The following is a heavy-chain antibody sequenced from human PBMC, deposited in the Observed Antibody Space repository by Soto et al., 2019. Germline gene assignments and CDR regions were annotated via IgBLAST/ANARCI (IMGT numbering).Heavy chain of an antibody. D-gene: IGHD2-21*01. J-gene: IGHJ3*01. CDR1: GGTLSAYG. Sequence: GASVKVSCKASGGTLSAYGISWLRQAPGQGLEWMGGIIPIFGTPTYAQKSQGRVTISRDTFASTGYMELSSLRSEDTAVYYCASDLGDHHAFDLWGQGTMVTVSS. V-gene: IGHV1-69*05. CDR2: IIPIFGTP. CDR3: ASDLGDHHAFDL.